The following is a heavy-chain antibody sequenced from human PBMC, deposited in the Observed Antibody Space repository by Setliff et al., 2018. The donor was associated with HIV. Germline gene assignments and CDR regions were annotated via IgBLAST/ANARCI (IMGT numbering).Heavy chain of an antibody. CDR1: GGSSSSHY. CDR3: ARENGDCSGGACYFMLDS. V-gene: IGHV4-59*11. D-gene: IGHD2-15*01. J-gene: IGHJ4*02. Sequence: SETLFLTCTVSGGSSSSHYWSWIRQPPGQGLEWIGYVHYSGTTNYNPSLKSRVTISVGASNNQFSLELRSMTAADTAVYYCARENGDCSGGACYFMLDSWGQGTRVTVSS. CDR2: VHYSGTT.